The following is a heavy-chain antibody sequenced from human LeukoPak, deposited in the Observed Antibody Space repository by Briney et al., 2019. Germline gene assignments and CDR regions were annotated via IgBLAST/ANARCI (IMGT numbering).Heavy chain of an antibody. V-gene: IGHV3-30*18. J-gene: IGHJ4*02. CDR3: AKSQVTGWYDFDY. Sequence: GGSLRLSCAASGFTFSSYWMSWVRQAPGKGLEWVAVISHDGNIKYHADSMKDRFTISRDNSRNTLYLQMNNLRPEDTAVYYCAKSQVTGWYDFDYWGQGTLVIVSS. CDR2: ISHDGNIK. CDR1: GFTFSSYW. D-gene: IGHD6-19*01.